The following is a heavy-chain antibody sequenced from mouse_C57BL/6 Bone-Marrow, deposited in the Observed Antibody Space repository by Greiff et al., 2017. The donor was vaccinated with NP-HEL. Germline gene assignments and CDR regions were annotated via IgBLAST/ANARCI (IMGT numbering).Heavy chain of an antibody. CDR3: ARGDSRRRGWYFDV. CDR2: IYPRSGNT. CDR1: GYTFTSYG. Sequence: QVQLQQSGAELARPGASVKLSCKASGYTFTSYGISWVKQRTGQGLEWIGEIYPRSGNTYYNEKFKGKATLTADKSSSTAYMELRSLTSEDSAVYFCARGDSRRRGWYFDVWGTGTTVTVSS. V-gene: IGHV1-81*01. J-gene: IGHJ1*03. D-gene: IGHD2-12*01.